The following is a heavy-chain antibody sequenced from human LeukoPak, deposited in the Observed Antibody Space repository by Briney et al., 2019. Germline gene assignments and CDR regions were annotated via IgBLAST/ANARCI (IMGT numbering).Heavy chain of an antibody. V-gene: IGHV4-59*01. Sequence: SETLSLTCTVSGGSISSYYWSWIRQPPGKGLEWIGYIYYSGSTNYNPSLKSRVTISVDTSKNQFSLKLSSVTAADTAVYYCARTTYYYDSSGYFFDYWGQGTLVTVSS. D-gene: IGHD3-22*01. CDR1: GGSISSYY. J-gene: IGHJ4*02. CDR3: ARTTYYYDSSGYFFDY. CDR2: IYYSGST.